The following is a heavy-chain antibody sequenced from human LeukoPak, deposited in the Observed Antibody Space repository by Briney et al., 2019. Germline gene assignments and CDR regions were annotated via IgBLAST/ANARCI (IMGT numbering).Heavy chain of an antibody. CDR1: GXTFSSFW. Sequence: PGGSLRLSCAASGXTFSSFWMHWVRQAPGKGLEWVSSIKGDGSSTNYADSVKGRFTISRDNAKNTLYLQMNSLRAEDTAVYYCARGGGGLGYWGQGTLVTVSS. CDR3: ARGGGGLGY. V-gene: IGHV3-74*01. CDR2: IKGDGSST. D-gene: IGHD3-16*01. J-gene: IGHJ4*02.